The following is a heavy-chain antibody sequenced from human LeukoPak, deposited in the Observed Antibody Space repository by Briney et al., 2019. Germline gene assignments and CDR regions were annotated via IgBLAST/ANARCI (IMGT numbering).Heavy chain of an antibody. V-gene: IGHV3-13*01. D-gene: IGHD4-17*01. J-gene: IGHJ6*03. CDR1: GFTFRSYD. Sequence: GGSLRLSCAASGFTFRSYDMHWVRQATGKGLEWVSGIGTAGEIYYPGSVKGRFTISRENAKNSLYLQMNSLRAEDTAVYYCARWVTTGYYYYYMDVWGKGTTVTVSS. CDR3: ARWVTTGYYYYYMDV. CDR2: IGTAGEI.